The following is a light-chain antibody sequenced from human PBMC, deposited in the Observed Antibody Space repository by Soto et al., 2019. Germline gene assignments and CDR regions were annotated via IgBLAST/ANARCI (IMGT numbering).Light chain of an antibody. CDR1: SSNFGAGYD. CDR3: QSYDSSLSGFVV. CDR2: GNS. Sequence: SVLTQPPSVSGAPGQRVTISCTGSSSNFGAGYDVHWYQQLPGTAPKLLIYGNSNRPSGVPDRFSGSKSGTSASLAITGLQAEDEADYYCQSYDSSLSGFVVFGGGTKLTVL. J-gene: IGLJ2*01. V-gene: IGLV1-40*01.